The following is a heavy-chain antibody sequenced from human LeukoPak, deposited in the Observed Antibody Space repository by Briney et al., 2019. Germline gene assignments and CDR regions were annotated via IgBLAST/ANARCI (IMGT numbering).Heavy chain of an antibody. V-gene: IGHV3-48*01. J-gene: IGHJ4*02. CDR2: ISSGNSTV. CDR3: ARFPDY. CDR1: GFTFSSYS. Sequence: GGSLRLSXAASGFTFSSYSMNWVRQAPGKGLEWVSYISSGNSTVYYADSVKGRFTVSRDNAKNSLYLQMNSLRAEDTAVYYCARFPDYWGQGTLVTVSS.